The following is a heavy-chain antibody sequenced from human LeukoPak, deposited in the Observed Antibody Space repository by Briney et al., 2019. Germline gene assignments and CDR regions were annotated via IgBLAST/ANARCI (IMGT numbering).Heavy chain of an antibody. J-gene: IGHJ3*02. CDR1: GHSISSGYY. V-gene: IGHV4-38-2*02. Sequence: PSETLSLTCTVSGHSISSGYYWGWIRQPPGKGLEWIGSIYHSGSTYYNPSLKSRVTISVDTSKNQFSLKLSSVTAADTAVYYCARSPGRGYDFWSGYFSDAFDIWGQGTMVTVSS. D-gene: IGHD3-3*01. CDR3: ARSPGRGYDFWSGYFSDAFDI. CDR2: IYHSGST.